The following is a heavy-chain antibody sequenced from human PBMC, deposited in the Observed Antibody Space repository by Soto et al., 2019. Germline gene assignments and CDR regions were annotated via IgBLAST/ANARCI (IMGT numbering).Heavy chain of an antibody. CDR1: GGTFSRYA. D-gene: IGHD3-3*01. Sequence: SVKVSCKASGGTFSRYAISWVRQAPGQGLEWMGGIIPLFSTANQAQNFQGKVTITADESTSTAYMELSSLRSEDTAVYFCASGIGSGSRLTGGYYFYGMDVWGHGTTVTVSS. J-gene: IGHJ6*02. V-gene: IGHV1-69*13. CDR3: ASGIGSGSRLTGGYYFYGMDV. CDR2: IIPLFSTA.